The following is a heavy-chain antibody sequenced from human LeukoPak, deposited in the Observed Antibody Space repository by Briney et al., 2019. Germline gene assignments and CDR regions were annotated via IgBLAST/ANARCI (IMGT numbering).Heavy chain of an antibody. CDR1: GFTVSSNY. CDR3: ARDRDCSGGSCYNYL. D-gene: IGHD2-15*01. V-gene: IGHV3-66*01. J-gene: IGHJ4*02. Sequence: GGSLRLSCAASGFTVSSNYMSWVRQAPGKGLEWVSVIYSGGSTYYADSVKGRFTISRDNSKNTLYLQMNSLRAEDTAVYYCARDRDCSGGSCYNYLRGQGTLVTVSS. CDR2: IYSGGST.